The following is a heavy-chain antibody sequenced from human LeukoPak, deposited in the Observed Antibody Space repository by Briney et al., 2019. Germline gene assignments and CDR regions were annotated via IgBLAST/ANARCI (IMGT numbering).Heavy chain of an antibody. V-gene: IGHV1-2*02. Sequence: ASVKVSCKTSGYTFTGYYMHWVRQAPGQGLEWMGWINPNSGGTNYAQKFQGRVTMTRDTSISTAYMELSRLRSDDTAVYHCARDGAYYDILTGYYLGWFDPWGQGTLVTVSS. J-gene: IGHJ5*02. CDR3: ARDGAYYDILTGYYLGWFDP. CDR2: INPNSGGT. D-gene: IGHD3-9*01. CDR1: GYTFTGYY.